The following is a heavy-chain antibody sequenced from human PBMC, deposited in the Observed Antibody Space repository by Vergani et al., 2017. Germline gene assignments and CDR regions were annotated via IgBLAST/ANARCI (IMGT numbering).Heavy chain of an antibody. V-gene: IGHV1-69-2*01. Sequence: EVQLVQSGAEVKKHGATMKISCKVSGYTFTDHYMHWVKQAPGKGLEWMGLVDPEDGETIYAEKFKGRVTIAADTSTDTAHLELSSLRSEDTAVYYCATPQTVTTGGKEVWGQGTTVIVSS. J-gene: IGHJ6*02. CDR2: VDPEDGET. CDR3: ATPQTVTTGGKEV. D-gene: IGHD4-17*01. CDR1: GYTFTDHY.